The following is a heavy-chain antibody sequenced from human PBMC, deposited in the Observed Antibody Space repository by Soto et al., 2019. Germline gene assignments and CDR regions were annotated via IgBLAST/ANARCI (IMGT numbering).Heavy chain of an antibody. J-gene: IGHJ6*02. CDR1: GFIFSSYA. D-gene: IGHD3-3*01. CDR2: ISGSGGST. CDR3: ASGGYDTTIRV. Sequence: GGSLRLSCAASGFIFSSYAMSWVRQAPGKGLEWVSAISGSGGSTYYADSVKGRFTISRDNSKNTLYLQMNSLRAEDTAVYYCASGGYDTTIRVWGQGTTVTVSS. V-gene: IGHV3-23*01.